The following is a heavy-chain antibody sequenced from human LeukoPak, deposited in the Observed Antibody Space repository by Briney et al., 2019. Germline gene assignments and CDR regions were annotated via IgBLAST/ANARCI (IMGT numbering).Heavy chain of an antibody. CDR3: ARGDVNYDSSGYNFDY. CDR2: IYYSGST. J-gene: IGHJ4*02. Sequence: SETLSLTCTVSGGSISSYYWSWIRQPPGKGLEWIGYIYYSGSTNYNPSLKSRVTISVDTSKNQFSLRLSSVTAADTAVYYCARGDVNYDSSGYNFDYWGQGTLVTVSS. V-gene: IGHV4-59*01. D-gene: IGHD3-22*01. CDR1: GGSISSYY.